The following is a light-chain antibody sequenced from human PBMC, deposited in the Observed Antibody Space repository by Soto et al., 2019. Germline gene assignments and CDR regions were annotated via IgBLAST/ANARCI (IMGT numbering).Light chain of an antibody. CDR2: GAS. J-gene: IGKJ4*01. V-gene: IGKV3-20*01. CDR3: QQYGSSPPNT. Sequence: EIVLTQSPGILSLSPGERATLSCRASQSVSSSYLAWYQQKPGQAPRLLIYGASSRATGIPDRFSGSGSGTDFTLTISRLEPEDFAVYYCQQYGSSPPNTFGGGTKWIS. CDR1: QSVSSSY.